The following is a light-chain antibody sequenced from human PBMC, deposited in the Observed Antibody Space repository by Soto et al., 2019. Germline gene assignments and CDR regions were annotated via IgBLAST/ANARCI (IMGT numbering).Light chain of an antibody. CDR2: DAF. Sequence: DIQMNKSPSSQSASVGDSVPXPCXASQDISNYLNWYQQKPGKAPKLLIYDAFNLETGVPSRFSGGVSGTDFTLSISSLQPEDFATYYCQQYDNLPLTFGGGTKVDI. V-gene: IGKV1-33*01. CDR3: QQYDNLPLT. CDR1: QDISNY. J-gene: IGKJ4*01.